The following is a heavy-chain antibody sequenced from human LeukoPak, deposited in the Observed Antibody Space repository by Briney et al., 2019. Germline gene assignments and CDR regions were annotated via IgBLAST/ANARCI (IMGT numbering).Heavy chain of an antibody. Sequence: SGTLSLTCGVSGGSITSTNWWSWVRQPPGQGLEWIGEISLTGRTNYNASLIGRVIMSLDESRNQLSLTLTSVTAADTAMYYCTRESGPYCPFGYWGQGTLVVVPS. D-gene: IGHD1-26*01. CDR2: ISLTGRT. CDR3: TRESGPYCPFGY. J-gene: IGHJ4*02. CDR1: GGSITSTNW. V-gene: IGHV4-4*02.